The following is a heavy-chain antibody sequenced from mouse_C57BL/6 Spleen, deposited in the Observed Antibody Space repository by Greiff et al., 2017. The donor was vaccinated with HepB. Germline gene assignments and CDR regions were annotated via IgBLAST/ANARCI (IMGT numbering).Heavy chain of an antibody. V-gene: IGHV1-15*01. Sequence: QVQLQQSGAELVRPGASVTLSCKASGYTFTDYEMHWVKQTPVHGLEWIGAIDPETGGTAYNQKFKGKAILTADKSSSTAYMERRSLTSEDSAVYYCTRRITTVVESPFDYWGQGTTLTVSS. CDR1: GYTFTDYE. D-gene: IGHD1-1*01. J-gene: IGHJ2*01. CDR3: TRRITTVVESPFDY. CDR2: IDPETGGT.